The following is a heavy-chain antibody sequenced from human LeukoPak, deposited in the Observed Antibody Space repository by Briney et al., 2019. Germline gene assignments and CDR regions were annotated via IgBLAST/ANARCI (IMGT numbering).Heavy chain of an antibody. Sequence: MTSETLSLTCAVYGRSFSGYYWSWIRQPPGKGLEWIGEINHSGSINYNPSLKSRVTISVDTSKNQFSLKLSSVTAADTAVYYCARPHFGRYCSSTSCYRQSAFDIWGQGTMVTVSS. D-gene: IGHD2-2*01. CDR3: ARPHFGRYCSSTSCYRQSAFDI. CDR2: INHSGSI. J-gene: IGHJ3*02. V-gene: IGHV4-34*01. CDR1: GRSFSGYY.